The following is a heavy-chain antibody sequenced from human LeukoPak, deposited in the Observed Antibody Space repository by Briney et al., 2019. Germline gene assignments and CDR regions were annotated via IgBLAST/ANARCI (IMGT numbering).Heavy chain of an antibody. Sequence: SETLSLTCTVSGGSIISYYWSWIRQPPGKGLEWIGYIYYSGSTNYNPSLKSRVTISVDTSKNQFSLKLSSVTAADTAVYYCARGEGGSFESFDYWGQGTLVTVSS. V-gene: IGHV4-59*01. CDR3: ARGEGGSFESFDY. D-gene: IGHD1-26*01. J-gene: IGHJ4*02. CDR2: IYYSGST. CDR1: GGSIISYY.